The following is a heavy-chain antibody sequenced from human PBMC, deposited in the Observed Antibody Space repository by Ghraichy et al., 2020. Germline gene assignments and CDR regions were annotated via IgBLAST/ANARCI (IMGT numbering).Heavy chain of an antibody. J-gene: IGHJ5*02. D-gene: IGHD3-3*01. CDR2: ISSSSSYI. CDR1: GFTFSSYS. Sequence: GGSLRLSCAASGFTFSSYSMNWVRQAPGKGLEWVSSISSSSSYIYYADSVKGRFTISRDNAKNSLYLQMNSLRAEDTAVYYCARDILEWTWGYNWFDPWGQGTLVTVSS. CDR3: ARDILEWTWGYNWFDP. V-gene: IGHV3-21*01.